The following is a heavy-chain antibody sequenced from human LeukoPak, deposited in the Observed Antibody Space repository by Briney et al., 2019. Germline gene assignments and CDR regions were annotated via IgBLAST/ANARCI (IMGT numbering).Heavy chain of an antibody. V-gene: IGHV1-69*05. CDR2: IIPIFGPA. J-gene: IGHJ4*02. CDR1: GGTFKTYG. D-gene: IGHD3-10*01. CDR3: ASSRVRGVSLYFDS. Sequence: ASVKVSCKASGGTFKTYGLSWVRQAPGQGLEWIGKIIPIFGPANYAQKFRGRLTITTDESTSTAYMEVSSLRSEDTAVYYCASSRVRGVSLYFDSWGQGTLVTVSS.